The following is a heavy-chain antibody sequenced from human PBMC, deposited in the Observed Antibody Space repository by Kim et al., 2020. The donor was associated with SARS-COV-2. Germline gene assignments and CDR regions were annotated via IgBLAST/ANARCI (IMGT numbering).Heavy chain of an antibody. J-gene: IGHJ4*02. Sequence: GGSLRLSCAASGFTFSSYGMHWVRQAPGKGLEWVAVISYDGSNKYYADSVKGRFTISRDNSKNTLYLQMNSLRAEDTAVYYCAKDPKRYGSGSNPYDYWGQGTLVTVSS. CDR3: AKDPKRYGSGSNPYDY. CDR1: GFTFSSYG. V-gene: IGHV3-30*18. D-gene: IGHD3-10*01. CDR2: ISYDGSNK.